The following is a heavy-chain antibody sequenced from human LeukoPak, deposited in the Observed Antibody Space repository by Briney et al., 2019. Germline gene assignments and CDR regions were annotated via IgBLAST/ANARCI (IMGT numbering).Heavy chain of an antibody. V-gene: IGHV4-61*02. CDR2: IYTSGST. J-gene: IGHJ6*03. CDR3: ARGAAAGTADYYYYYYMDV. D-gene: IGHD6-13*01. Sequence: SETLSLTCTVSGGSISSGSYYWSWIRQPAGKGLEWIGRIYTSGSTNYNPSLKSRVTISVDTSKNQFSLKLSSVTAADTAVYYCARGAAAGTADYYYYYYMDVWGKGTTVTVSS. CDR1: GGSISSGSYY.